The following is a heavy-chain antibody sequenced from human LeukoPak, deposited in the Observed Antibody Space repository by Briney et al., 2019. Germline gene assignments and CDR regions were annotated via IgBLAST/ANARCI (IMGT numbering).Heavy chain of an antibody. J-gene: IGHJ4*02. CDR1: GFTFSSYA. CDR2: ISGSGGST. V-gene: IGHV3-23*01. CDR3: AKDLATRPIAAATDY. Sequence: GGSLRFSCAASGFTFSSYAMSWVRQAPGKGLEWVSAISGSGGSTYYADSVKGRFTISRDNSKNTLYLQMNSLRAEDTAVYYCAKDLATRPIAAATDYWGQGTLVTVSS. D-gene: IGHD6-13*01.